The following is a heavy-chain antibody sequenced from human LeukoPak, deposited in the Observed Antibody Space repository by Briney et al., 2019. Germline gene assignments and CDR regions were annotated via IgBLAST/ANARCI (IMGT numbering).Heavy chain of an antibody. D-gene: IGHD1-1*01. J-gene: IGHJ4*02. CDR3: ARLPGTTGTTVDY. V-gene: IGHV4-34*01. Sequence: PSETLSLTCAVYGGSFSGYYWSWIRQPPGKGLEWIGEINHSGSTNYNPSLKSRVTISVGTSKNQFSLKLSSVTAADTAVYYCARLPGTTGTTVDYWGQGTLVTVSS. CDR2: INHSGST. CDR1: GGSFSGYY.